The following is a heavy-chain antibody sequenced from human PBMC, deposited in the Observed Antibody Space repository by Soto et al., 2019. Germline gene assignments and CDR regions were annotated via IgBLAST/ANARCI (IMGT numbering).Heavy chain of an antibody. J-gene: IGHJ4*02. V-gene: IGHV4-39*01. D-gene: IGHD3-10*01. Sequence: SETLSLTGTVSGGSISSSRYYWGWIRQPPGKGLEWIGSIYYSGSTYYNPSLNSRVTISVDTSKNQFSLKLSSVTAADTAVYYCARRGSGSYSDYWGQGTLVTVS. CDR3: ARRGSGSYSDY. CDR1: GGSISSSRYY. CDR2: IYYSGST.